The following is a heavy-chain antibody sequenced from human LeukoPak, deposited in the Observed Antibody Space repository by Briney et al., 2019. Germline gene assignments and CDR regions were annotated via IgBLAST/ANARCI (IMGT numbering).Heavy chain of an antibody. CDR1: GFTFSSYE. D-gene: IGHD1-26*01. V-gene: IGHV3-48*03. CDR2: ISSSGSTI. Sequence: PGGSLRRSCAASGFTFSSYEMNWVRQAPGKGLEWVSYISSSGSTIYYADSVRGRFTISRDNAKNSLYLQMNSLRVEDTAVYYCARDGVGADGIDYWGQGTLVTVSS. CDR3: ARDGVGADGIDY. J-gene: IGHJ4*02.